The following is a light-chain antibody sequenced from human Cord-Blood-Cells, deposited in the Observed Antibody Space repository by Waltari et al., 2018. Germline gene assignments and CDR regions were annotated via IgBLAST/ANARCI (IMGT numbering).Light chain of an antibody. CDR2: DVS. CDR3: SSYTSSSTWV. Sequence: QSALTQPASVSGSPGQSITISCTGTSSDVGGYNYVSWYQQHPGKAPKLMIYDVSKGPPGVSNRCSGSKSGNTASLTISGLQAEDEAEYYCSSYTSSSTWVFGGGTKLTVL. V-gene: IGLV2-14*01. J-gene: IGLJ3*02. CDR1: SSDVGGYNY.